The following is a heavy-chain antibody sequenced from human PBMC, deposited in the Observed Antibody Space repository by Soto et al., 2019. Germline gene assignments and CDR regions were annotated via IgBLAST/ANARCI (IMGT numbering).Heavy chain of an antibody. D-gene: IGHD6-13*01. CDR3: ARGLAVAAAGTGRFVWFDP. J-gene: IGHJ5*02. CDR1: GYTFTSYA. Sequence: ASVKVSCKASGYTFTSYAMHWVRQAPGQRLEWMGWINAGNGNTKYSQKFQGRVTITRDTSAGTAYMELGSLGSEDTAVYYCARGLAVAAAGTGRFVWFDPWGQGTLVTVSS. CDR2: INAGNGNT. V-gene: IGHV1-3*01.